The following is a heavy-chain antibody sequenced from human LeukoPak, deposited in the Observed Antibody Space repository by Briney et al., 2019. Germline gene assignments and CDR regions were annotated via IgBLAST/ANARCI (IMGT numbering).Heavy chain of an antibody. CDR2: IIPILGIA. CDR3: GDSSGYRNWFDP. CDR1: GGTFSSYA. D-gene: IGHD3-22*01. Sequence: SVKVSCKASGGTFSSYAISWVRQAPGQGLEWMGRIIPILGIANYAQKFQGRVTITADKSTSTAYMELSSLRSEDTAVYYCGDSSGYRNWFDPWGQGTLVTVSS. V-gene: IGHV1-69*04. J-gene: IGHJ5*02.